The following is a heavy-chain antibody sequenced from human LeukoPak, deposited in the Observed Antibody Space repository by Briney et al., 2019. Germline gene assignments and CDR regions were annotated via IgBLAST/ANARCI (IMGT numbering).Heavy chain of an antibody. V-gene: IGHV3-23*01. CDR1: GFTFGTYA. CDR2: ISGSSGST. CDR3: AKDSSFFDY. Sequence: GGPLRLSCAASGFTFGTYAMSWVRQAPGKGLEWVSAISGSSGSTSYADSVKGRFTISRDNSKNTVYLQMNSLRAEDTAVYYCAKDSSFFDYWGQGTLVTVSS. J-gene: IGHJ4*02.